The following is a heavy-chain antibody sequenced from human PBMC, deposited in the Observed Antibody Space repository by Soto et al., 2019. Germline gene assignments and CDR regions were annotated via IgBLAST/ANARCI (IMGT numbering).Heavy chain of an antibody. CDR2: ISGSGGST. CDR3: AKSAYYLRYYYYGMDV. Sequence: LRLSCAASGFTFSSYAMSWVRQAPGKGLEWVSAISGSGGSTYYADSVKGRFTISRDNSKNTLYLQMNSLRAEDTAVYYCAKSAYYLRYYYYGMDVWGQGTTVTVSS. D-gene: IGHD2-21*01. J-gene: IGHJ6*02. CDR1: GFTFSSYA. V-gene: IGHV3-23*01.